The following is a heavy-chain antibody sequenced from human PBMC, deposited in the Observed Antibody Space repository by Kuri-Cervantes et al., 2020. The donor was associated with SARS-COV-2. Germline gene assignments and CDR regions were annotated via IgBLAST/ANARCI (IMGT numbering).Heavy chain of an antibody. CDR1: GGTFGSYA. J-gene: IGHJ4*02. CDR2: IIPIFGTA. V-gene: IGHV1-69*13. D-gene: IGHD1-26*01. Sequence: SVKVSCKASGGTFGSYAISWVRQAPGQGLEWMGGIIPIFGTANYAQKFQGRVTITADESTSTAYMELSSLRSEDTAVYYCASLGDAVELAPPFDCWGQGTLVTVSS. CDR3: ASLGDAVELAPPFDC.